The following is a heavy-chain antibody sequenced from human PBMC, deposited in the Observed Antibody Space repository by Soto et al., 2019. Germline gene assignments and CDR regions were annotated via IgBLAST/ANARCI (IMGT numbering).Heavy chain of an antibody. Sequence: QVQLVQSGAEVKKPGSLLKVSCKASGATYSPFIAYAISGLRQAPGQGLEWMGSIIPIGSSQHYAEAFQGRAAISAYSSTFTVSLELTNLTSDDAAVYFCARSRDRCGGDCYSVYAAFDLWGQVTAFTVSS. CDR1: GATYSPFIAYA. CDR2: IIPIGSSQ. CDR3: ARSRDRCGGDCYSVYAAFDL. D-gene: IGHD2-21*02. J-gene: IGHJ3*01. V-gene: IGHV1-69*04.